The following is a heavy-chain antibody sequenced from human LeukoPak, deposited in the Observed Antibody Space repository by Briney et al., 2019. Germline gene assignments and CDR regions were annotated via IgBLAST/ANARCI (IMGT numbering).Heavy chain of an antibody. CDR3: ATSRWLQLPMGAFDI. J-gene: IGHJ3*02. V-gene: IGHV4-34*01. D-gene: IGHD5-24*01. CDR2: INHSGST. CDR1: GGSFSGYY. Sequence: SETLSLTCAVYGGSFSGYYWSWIRQPPGKGLEWIGEINHSGSTNYNPSLKSRVTISVDTSKNQFSLKLSSVTAADTAVYYCATSRWLQLPMGAFDIWGQGTMVTVSS.